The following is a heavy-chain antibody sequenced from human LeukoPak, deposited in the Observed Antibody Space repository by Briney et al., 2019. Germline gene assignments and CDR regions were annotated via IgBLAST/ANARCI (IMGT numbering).Heavy chain of an antibody. CDR2: MNPISGNT. Sequence: ASVKVSCTASGYTFTSYDINWVRQAPGQGPEWMGWMNPISGNTGYAPKFQGRVTMTRNTSINTAYMELSRLRSEDTAVYYCARGLSPTVVDYWGQGALVTVSS. CDR1: GYTFTSYD. V-gene: IGHV1-8*02. D-gene: IGHD4-17*01. J-gene: IGHJ4*02. CDR3: ARGLSPTVVDY.